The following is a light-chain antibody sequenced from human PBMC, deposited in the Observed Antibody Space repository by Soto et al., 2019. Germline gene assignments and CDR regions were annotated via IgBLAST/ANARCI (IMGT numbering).Light chain of an antibody. CDR3: QEYGTSPLT. CDR2: ATY. CDR1: QSVRSSY. V-gene: IGKV3-20*01. J-gene: IGKJ4*01. Sequence: EIVLTQSPDTLSLSPGETATLSCRARQSVRSSYLGWYQQKPGQAPRLLIHATYNRATGITDRFSGSGSGTDFTLTISRLEPEDFAVYFCQEYGTSPLTFGGGTKVEIK.